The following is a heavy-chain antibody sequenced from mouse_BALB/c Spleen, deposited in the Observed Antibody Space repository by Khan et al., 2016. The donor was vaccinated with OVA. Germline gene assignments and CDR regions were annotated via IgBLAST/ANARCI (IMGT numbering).Heavy chain of an antibody. CDR2: IYPGTNST. Sequence: QVQLKQSGAELVRPGASVKLSCKTSGHIFTSYWIHWVKQRSGQGLEWIARIYPGTNSTNYNEKFKGKATLTADKSSSTAYMQLSSLKSEDSADYFCARDGPDGDWFVNWGQGTLVTVSA. D-gene: IGHD2-3*01. J-gene: IGHJ3*01. CDR3: ARDGPDGDWFVN. V-gene: IGHV1-76*01. CDR1: GHIFTSYW.